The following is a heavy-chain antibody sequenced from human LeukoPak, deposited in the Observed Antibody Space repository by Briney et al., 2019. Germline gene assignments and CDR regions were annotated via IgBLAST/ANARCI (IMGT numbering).Heavy chain of an antibody. J-gene: IGHJ6*04. CDR3: ARIHSGFDPPYSYYGMDV. V-gene: IGHV3-30*04. Sequence: PGRSLRLSCAASGFTFSEFGIHWVRQAPGKGLEXXXXXSYDGSKKYYGDSVKGRFTNSGDNSKNTLYLQMNSLRAEDTAVYYCARIHSGFDPPYSYYGMDVWGRGTTVTVSS. CDR2: XSYDGSKK. D-gene: IGHD5-12*01. CDR1: GFTFSEFG.